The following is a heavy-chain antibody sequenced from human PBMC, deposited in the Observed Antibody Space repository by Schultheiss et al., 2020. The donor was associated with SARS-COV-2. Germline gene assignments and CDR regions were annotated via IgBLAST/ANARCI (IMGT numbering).Heavy chain of an antibody. Sequence: SETLSLTCTVSGGSISSGGYYWSWIRQPAGKGLEWIGRIYTSGSTNYNPSLKSRVTISVDTSKKQFSLKLSSVTAADTAVYYCARQSSFWSGYYTEYYYYYMDVWGNGTAVTVSS. CDR1: GGSISSGGYY. CDR2: IYTSGST. D-gene: IGHD3-3*01. CDR3: ARQSSFWSGYYTEYYYYYMDV. J-gene: IGHJ6*03. V-gene: IGHV4-61*02.